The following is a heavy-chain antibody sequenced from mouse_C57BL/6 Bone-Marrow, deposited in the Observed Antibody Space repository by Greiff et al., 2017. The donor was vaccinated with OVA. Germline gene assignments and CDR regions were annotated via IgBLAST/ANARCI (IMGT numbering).Heavy chain of an antibody. CDR3: ARRYYGSSYYWDD. CDR2: ISGGGGNT. D-gene: IGHD1-1*01. J-gene: IGHJ2*01. V-gene: IGHV5-9*04. CDR1: GFTFSSYT. Sequence: EVNVVESGGGLVKPGGSLKLSCAASGFTFSSYTMSWVRQTPEKRLEWVATISGGGGNTYYPDSVKGRFTISRDNAKNTLYLQMSSLRSEDTDVDYCARRYYGSSYYWDDWGQGTTLTVSS.